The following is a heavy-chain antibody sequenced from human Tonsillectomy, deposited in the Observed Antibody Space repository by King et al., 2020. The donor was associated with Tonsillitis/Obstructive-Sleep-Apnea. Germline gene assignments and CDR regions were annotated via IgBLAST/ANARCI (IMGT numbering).Heavy chain of an antibody. V-gene: IGHV4-59*01. CDR1: SGSINDYY. Sequence: VQLQESGPGLVKPSETLSLTCTVSSGSINDYYWNWIRQPPEKGLEWIGYGHDSGSTKYNPSLKSRVTISVDTSQNRFSLELTFVTAADTALYYCAKDGWLSSGWGGGFDYWGQGILVTVSS. D-gene: IGHD6-19*01. J-gene: IGHJ4*02. CDR2: GHDSGST. CDR3: AKDGWLSSGWGGGFDY.